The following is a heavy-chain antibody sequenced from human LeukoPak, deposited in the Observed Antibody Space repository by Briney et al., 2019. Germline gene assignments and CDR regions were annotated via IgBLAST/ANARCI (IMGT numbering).Heavy chain of an antibody. D-gene: IGHD2-21*01. Sequence: GGSLRLSCAASGFTFSSYAMSWVRQAPGKGLEWVSAISGSGGSTYYADSAKGRFTISRDNSKNTLYLQMNSLRAEDTAVYYCARDEVYCGGDCFGYWGQGTLVTVSS. J-gene: IGHJ4*02. CDR1: GFTFSSYA. CDR2: ISGSGGST. CDR3: ARDEVYCGGDCFGY. V-gene: IGHV3-23*01.